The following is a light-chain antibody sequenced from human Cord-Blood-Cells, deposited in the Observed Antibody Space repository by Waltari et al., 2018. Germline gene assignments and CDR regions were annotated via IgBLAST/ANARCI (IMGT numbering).Light chain of an antibody. J-gene: IGKJ4*01. Sequence: EIVMTQSPATLSVSPGERATLPCRARQSVSSNLAWYQQKPGQAPRLLIYGASTRATGTPARFSGSGSGTEFTLTISSLQSEDFAVYYCQQYNNWPLTFGGGTKVEIK. CDR3: QQYNNWPLT. CDR1: QSVSSN. V-gene: IGKV3-15*01. CDR2: GAS.